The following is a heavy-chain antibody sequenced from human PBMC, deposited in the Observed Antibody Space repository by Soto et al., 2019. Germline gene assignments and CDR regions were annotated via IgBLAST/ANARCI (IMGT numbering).Heavy chain of an antibody. Sequence: ILTGAASGFTFSSYAMSWVRQAPGKGLEWVSAISGSGGSTYYADSVKGRFTISRDNSKNTLYLQMNSLRAEDTAVYYCAKDLGYCSSTSCYCFDYWGQGTLVTVSS. J-gene: IGHJ4*02. CDR3: AKDLGYCSSTSCYCFDY. V-gene: IGHV3-23*01. D-gene: IGHD2-2*01. CDR2: ISGSGGST. CDR1: GFTFSSYA.